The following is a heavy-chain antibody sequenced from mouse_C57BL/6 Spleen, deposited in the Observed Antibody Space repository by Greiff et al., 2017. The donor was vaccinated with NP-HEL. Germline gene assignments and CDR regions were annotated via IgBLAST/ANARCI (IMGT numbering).Heavy chain of an antibody. CDR3: AREEYDYDPHAMDY. V-gene: IGHV1-26*01. D-gene: IGHD2-4*01. J-gene: IGHJ4*01. CDR1: GYTFTDYY. Sequence: EVQLQQSGPELVKPGASVKISCKASGYTFTDYYMNWVKQSHGKSLEWIGDINPNNGGTSYNQKFKGKATLTVDKSSSTAYMELRSLTSEDSAVYYCAREEYDYDPHAMDYWGQGTSVTVSS. CDR2: INPNNGGT.